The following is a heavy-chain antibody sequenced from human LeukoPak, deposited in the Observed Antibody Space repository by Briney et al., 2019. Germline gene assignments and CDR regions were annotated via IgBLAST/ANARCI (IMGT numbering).Heavy chain of an antibody. CDR2: ITPYNGNT. D-gene: IGHD6-19*01. CDR3: TRDLGQVVAGTAFDM. J-gene: IGHJ3*02. Sequence: GASVKVPCKTSGYTFTDFGINWVRHAPGQGLEWLGWITPYNGNTNHLQNLQGRITMTTDTSTSTAYLELRSLTSDDTAVYYCTRDLGQVVAGTAFDMWGQGTMVIVSS. CDR1: GYTFTDFG. V-gene: IGHV1-18*01.